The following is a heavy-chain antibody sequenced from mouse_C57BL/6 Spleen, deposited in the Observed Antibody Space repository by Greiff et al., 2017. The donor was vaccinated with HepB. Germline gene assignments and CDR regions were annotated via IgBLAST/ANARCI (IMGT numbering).Heavy chain of an antibody. CDR3: ARLTSTVVATDYYAMDY. V-gene: IGHV1-39*01. CDR2: INPNYGTT. J-gene: IGHJ4*01. D-gene: IGHD1-1*01. Sequence: EVQLQQSGPELVKPGASVKISCTASGYSFTDYNINWVKQSNGKSLEWIGVINPNYGTTSYNQKFKGKATLTVDQSSSTAYMQLNSLTSEDSAVYYCARLTSTVVATDYYAMDYWGQGTSVTVSS. CDR1: GYSFTDYN.